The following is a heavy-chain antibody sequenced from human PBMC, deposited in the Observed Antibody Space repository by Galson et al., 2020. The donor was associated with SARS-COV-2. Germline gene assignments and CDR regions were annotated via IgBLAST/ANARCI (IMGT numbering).Heavy chain of an antibody. J-gene: IGHJ4*02. CDR2: ITSTTDGGTT. CDR1: GFTVSNAW. CDR3: TTEDPCYVWGSYRCGSAFDY. V-gene: IGHV3-15*01. D-gene: IGHD3-16*02. Sequence: PGEPHNIPCAASGFTVSNAWMHWVRQAPGKRPEWVGRITSTTDGGTTDYAAPVKGRCTSPRDDSKNTLYLQMNSLKTEDTAVYYCTTEDPCYVWGSYRCGSAFDYWGRGTLVTVSS.